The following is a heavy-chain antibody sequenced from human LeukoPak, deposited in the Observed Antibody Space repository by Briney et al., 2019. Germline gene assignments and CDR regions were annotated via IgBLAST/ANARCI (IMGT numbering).Heavy chain of an antibody. D-gene: IGHD1-26*01. V-gene: IGHV3-53*01. CDR3: AKDGKGYYYFDY. CDR2: IYSGGST. CDR1: GFTVSSNY. Sequence: GGSLRLSCAASGFTVSSNYMSWVRQAPGKGLEWVSVIYSGGSTYYADSVKGRFTISRDNSKNTLYLQMNSLRAEDTAVYYCAKDGKGYYYFDYWGQGTLVTVSS. J-gene: IGHJ4*02.